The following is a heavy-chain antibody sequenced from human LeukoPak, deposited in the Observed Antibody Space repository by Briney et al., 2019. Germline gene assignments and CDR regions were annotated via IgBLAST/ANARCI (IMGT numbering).Heavy chain of an antibody. CDR3: ARPYYYDSRIDP. V-gene: IGHV4-30-4*01. J-gene: IGHJ5*02. CDR2: IHYSGST. D-gene: IGHD3-22*01. CDR1: GDSISSDEYF. Sequence: SQTLSLTCTVSGDSISSDEYFWNWIRQPPGEGLEWIGYIHYSGSTYNKPSLKSRVTMSADTSKNQLSLKLSSVTAADTAVYYCARPYYYDSRIDPWGQGILVTVSS.